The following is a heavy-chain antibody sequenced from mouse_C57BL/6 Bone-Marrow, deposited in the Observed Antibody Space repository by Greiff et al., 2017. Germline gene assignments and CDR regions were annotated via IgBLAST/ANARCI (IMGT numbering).Heavy chain of an antibody. CDR1: GYTFTSYW. J-gene: IGHJ1*03. V-gene: IGHV1-50*01. Sequence: VKLQESGAELVKPGASVKLSCKASGYTFTSYWMQWVKQRPGQGLEWIGEIDPSDSYTNYNQKFKGKATLTVDTSSSTAYMQLSSLTSEDSAVYYCARSSLFDVWGTGTTVTVSS. CDR2: IDPSDSYT. CDR3: ARSSLFDV.